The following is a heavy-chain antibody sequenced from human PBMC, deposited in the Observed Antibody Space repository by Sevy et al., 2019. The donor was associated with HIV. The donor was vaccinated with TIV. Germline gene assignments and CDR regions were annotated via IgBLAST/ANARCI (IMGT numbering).Heavy chain of an antibody. CDR3: ARGTEGAFDI. CDR1: GFTVSSNY. J-gene: IGHJ3*02. Sequence: GGSLRLSCAASGFTVSSNYMSWVRQAPGKGLEWVSVIYSGGSTYYADSAKGRFTISRDNSKNTLYLQMNSLRAEDTAVYNCARGTEGAFDIWGQGTMVTVSS. CDR2: IYSGGST. V-gene: IGHV3-53*01.